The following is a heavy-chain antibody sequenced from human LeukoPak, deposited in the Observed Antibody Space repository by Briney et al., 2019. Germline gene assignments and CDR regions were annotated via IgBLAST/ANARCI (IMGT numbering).Heavy chain of an antibody. D-gene: IGHD3-9*01. J-gene: IGHJ3*02. V-gene: IGHV3-21*01. Sequence: GGSLRLSCAASGFTFSSYSMNWVRQAPGKGLEWISSVSGSSDYIFYADSVKGRFTISRDNSKNTLYLQMNSLRAEDTAVYYCAHITLRYFDWLVRRDAFDIWGQGTMVTVSS. CDR3: AHITLRYFDWLVRRDAFDI. CDR1: GFTFSSYS. CDR2: VSGSSDYI.